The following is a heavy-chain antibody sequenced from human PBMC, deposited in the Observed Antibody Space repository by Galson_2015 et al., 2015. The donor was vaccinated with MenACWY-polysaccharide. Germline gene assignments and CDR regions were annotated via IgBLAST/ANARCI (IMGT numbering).Heavy chain of an antibody. D-gene: IGHD3-22*01. CDR1: GFTFSSFW. CDR2: IKQDGSEK. CDR3: ARDPLDSSGYTRGLVFDL. J-gene: IGHJ2*01. V-gene: IGHV3-7*01. Sequence: SLRLSCAASGFTFSSFWMSWVRQAPGKGLEWVAIIKQDGSEKYYVDSVKGRFSISRDNAKNSLYLQMNSLRSEDTAVYYCARDPLDSSGYTRGLVFDLWGRGTLVTVSS.